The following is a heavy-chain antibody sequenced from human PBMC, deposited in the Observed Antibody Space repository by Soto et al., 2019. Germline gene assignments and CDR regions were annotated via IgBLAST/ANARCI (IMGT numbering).Heavy chain of an antibody. CDR3: TRNMGGRGGY. J-gene: IGHJ4*02. Sequence: EVQLVESGGGLVQPGGSLRLSCAASGFTFSTYWMHWVRQAPGKGLVWVSRINEDGSTINYADSVKGQFTISRDNAKKPLYGEVKGWGPEDPAVYYSTRNMGGRGGYWGQGTLVTVSS. CDR2: INEDGSTI. V-gene: IGHV3-74*01. CDR1: GFTFSTYW. D-gene: IGHD3-16*01.